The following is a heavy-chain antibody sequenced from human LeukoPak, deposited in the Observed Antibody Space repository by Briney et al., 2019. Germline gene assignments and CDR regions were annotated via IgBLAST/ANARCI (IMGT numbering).Heavy chain of an antibody. V-gene: IGHV3-11*04. CDR1: GFTFSDYY. D-gene: IGHD1-26*01. J-gene: IGHJ6*02. CDR2: ISSSGSTI. Sequence: TGGSLRLSCAASGFTFSDYYMSWIRQAPGKGLEWVSYISSSGSTIYYADSVKGRFTISRDNAKNSLYLQMNSLRAEDTAVYYCGRGSLLYNYGMDVWGQGTTVTVSS. CDR3: GRGSLLYNYGMDV.